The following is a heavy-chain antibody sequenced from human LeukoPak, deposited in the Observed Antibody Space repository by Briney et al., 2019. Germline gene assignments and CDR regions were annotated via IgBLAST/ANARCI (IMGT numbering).Heavy chain of an antibody. V-gene: IGHV4-34*01. Sequence: GSLRLSCAASGFTFNNYAMTWVRQPPGKGLEWIGENNHSGSTNYNPSLKSRVTISVDTSKNQFSLKLSSVTAADTAVYYCARGPDVVVPAAMFQPYYYYGMDVWGQGTTVTVSS. D-gene: IGHD2-2*01. CDR3: ARGPDVVVPAAMFQPYYYYGMDV. J-gene: IGHJ6*02. CDR1: GFTFNNYA. CDR2: NNHSGST.